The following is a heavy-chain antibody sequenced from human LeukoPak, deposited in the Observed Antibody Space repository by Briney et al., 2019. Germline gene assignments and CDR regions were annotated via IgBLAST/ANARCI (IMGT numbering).Heavy chain of an antibody. Sequence: ASVKVSCKASGYTFTGYYMHWVRQAPGQGLEWMGWINPNSGGTNYAQKFQGRVTMTRDTSTSTAYMELSRLRPDDTAVYYCARGPKYYYGSGSYLLDYWGQGTLVTVSS. CDR2: INPNSGGT. V-gene: IGHV1-2*02. D-gene: IGHD3-10*01. CDR1: GYTFTGYY. CDR3: ARGPKYYYGSGSYLLDY. J-gene: IGHJ4*02.